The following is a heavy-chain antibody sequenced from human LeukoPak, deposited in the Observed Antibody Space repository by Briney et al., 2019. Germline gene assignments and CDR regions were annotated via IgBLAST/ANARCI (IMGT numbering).Heavy chain of an antibody. D-gene: IGHD3-10*01. CDR2: NSGSGGST. CDR1: GFTFSSYA. CDR3: AKLLWFGELLFDY. V-gene: IGHV3-23*01. J-gene: IGHJ4*02. Sequence: GGSLRLSCAASGFTFSSYAMSWVRQAPGKGLEWVSANSGSGGSTYYADSVKGRFTISRDNSKNTLYLQMNSLRAEDTAVYYCAKLLWFGELLFDYWGQGTLVTVSS.